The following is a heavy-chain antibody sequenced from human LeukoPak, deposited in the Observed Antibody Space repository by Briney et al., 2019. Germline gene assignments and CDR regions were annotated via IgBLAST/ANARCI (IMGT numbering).Heavy chain of an antibody. D-gene: IGHD5-18*01. V-gene: IGHV4-30-2*01. Sequence: SETLSLTCTVPGGSISSGGYYWSWIRQPPGKGLEWIGYVYHSGSTYYNPSLKSRVTISVDRSKNQFSLKLSSVTAADTAVYYCARARGYSYAIDYWGQGTLVTVSS. CDR1: GGSISSGGYY. CDR2: VYHSGST. J-gene: IGHJ4*02. CDR3: ARARGYSYAIDY.